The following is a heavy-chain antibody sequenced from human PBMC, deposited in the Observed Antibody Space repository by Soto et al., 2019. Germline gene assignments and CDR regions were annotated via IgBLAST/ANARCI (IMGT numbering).Heavy chain of an antibody. J-gene: IGHJ5*02. V-gene: IGHV1-2*04. CDR3: ARETYDSSGYYSEGNWFDP. CDR1: GYTFTGYY. CDR2: INPNSGGT. Sequence: ASVKVSCKASGYTFTGYYMHWVRQAPGQGLEWKGWINPNSGGTNYAQKFQGWVTMTRDTSISTAYMELSRLRSDDTAVYFCARETYDSSGYYSEGNWFDPWGQGTLVTVSS. D-gene: IGHD3-22*01.